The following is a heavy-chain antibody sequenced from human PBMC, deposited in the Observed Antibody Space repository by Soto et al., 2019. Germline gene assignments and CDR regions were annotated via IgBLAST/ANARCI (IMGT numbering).Heavy chain of an antibody. CDR3: AKYRRTDAEGYRLDF. Sequence: PSETLSLTCTLSGGSISGYYWSWIRQPPGKGLEWIGYVYYSGSTKYNPPLESRVTILVDMSNNQFSLMLTSVTAADTAVYYCAKYRRTDAEGYRLDFWGQGTLVTVSS. CDR2: VYYSGST. V-gene: IGHV4-59*01. J-gene: IGHJ4*02. D-gene: IGHD5-12*01. CDR1: GGSISGYY.